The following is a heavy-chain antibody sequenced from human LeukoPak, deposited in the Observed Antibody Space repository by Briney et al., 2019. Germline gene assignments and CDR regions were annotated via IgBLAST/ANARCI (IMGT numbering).Heavy chain of an antibody. Sequence: SETLSLTCSVSGGSLTNYDYHWGWIRQPPGKGLEWIGEIYHSGSTNYNPSLKSRVSISVDKSKNQFSLKLSSVTAADTAVYYCARGEVRQLAYWGQGTLVIVSS. CDR1: GGSLTNYDYH. V-gene: IGHV4-39*07. D-gene: IGHD6-13*01. J-gene: IGHJ4*02. CDR2: IYHSGST. CDR3: ARGEVRQLAY.